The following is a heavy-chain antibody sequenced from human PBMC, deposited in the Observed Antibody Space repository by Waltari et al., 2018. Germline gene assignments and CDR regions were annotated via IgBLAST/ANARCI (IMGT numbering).Heavy chain of an antibody. V-gene: IGHV1-69*01. CDR2: IIQIVGTA. CDR3: ARTTGTTRDYYYYYGMDV. J-gene: IGHJ6*02. CDR1: GGTFSSYA. Sequence: QVLLVQSGAEVKKPGSSVKVSCKASGGTFSSYAISCVRQAPGQGLEWMGGIIQIVGTANYEQKCQGRVTITADESTSTAYMALSSLRSEDTAVYYCARTTGTTRDYYYYYGMDVWGQGTTVTVSS. D-gene: IGHD1-1*01.